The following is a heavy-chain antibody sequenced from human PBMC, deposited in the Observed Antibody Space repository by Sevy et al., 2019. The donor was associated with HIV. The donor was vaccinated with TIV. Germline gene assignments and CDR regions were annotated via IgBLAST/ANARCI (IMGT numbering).Heavy chain of an antibody. CDR1: GFTFSTYA. CDR2: ISGSGSST. D-gene: IGHD5-12*01. V-gene: IGHV3-23*01. Sequence: GGSLRLSCAASGFTFSTYAMTWVRQAPGGGLEWVSVISGSGSSTYYADSVKGRFTISRDNAKNSLYLQMNSLGADDTAVYYCARDVLRFDLWGQGTLVTVSS. CDR3: ARDVLRFDL. J-gene: IGHJ5*02.